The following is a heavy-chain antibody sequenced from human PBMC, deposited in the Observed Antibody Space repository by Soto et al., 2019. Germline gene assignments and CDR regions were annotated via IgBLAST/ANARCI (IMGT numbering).Heavy chain of an antibody. V-gene: IGHV4-39*01. CDR1: GGSISSSSYY. CDR3: ASPVYGSGSYSPY. Sequence: QLQLQESGPGLVKPSETLSLTCSVSGGSISSSSYYWGWIRQPPGKGLEWIGSIYYSGSTYYNPSLKSRVTISVDTSKNQFSLKLSSVSAADTAVYYCASPVYGSGSYSPYWGQGILVTVSS. CDR2: IYYSGST. J-gene: IGHJ4*02. D-gene: IGHD3-10*01.